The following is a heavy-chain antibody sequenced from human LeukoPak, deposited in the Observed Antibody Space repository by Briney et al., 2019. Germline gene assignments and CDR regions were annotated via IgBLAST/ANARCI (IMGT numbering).Heavy chain of an antibody. D-gene: IGHD6-19*01. V-gene: IGHV3-21*01. J-gene: IGHJ4*02. CDR1: GFTFSSYG. CDR2: ISSRSSYI. Sequence: GGSLRLSCAASGFTFSSYGIHWVRQAPGKGLEWVSSISSRSSYIDYADSLKGRFTISRDNAKNSLYLQMNSLRAEDTAVYYCARGKEPVAGSLSHFDYWGQGTLVTVSS. CDR3: ARGKEPVAGSLSHFDY.